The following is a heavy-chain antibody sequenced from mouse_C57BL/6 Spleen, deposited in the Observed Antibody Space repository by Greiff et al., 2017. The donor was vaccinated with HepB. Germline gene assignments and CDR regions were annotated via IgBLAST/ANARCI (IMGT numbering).Heavy chain of an antibody. D-gene: IGHD2-14*01. CDR3: AIVRRGYFDV. J-gene: IGHJ1*03. CDR1: GYTFTSYT. Sequence: VQLVESGAELARPGASVKMSCKASGYTFTSYTMHWVKQRPGQGLEWIGYINPSSGYTKYNQKLKDKATLTADKSSITAYIQLSSLTSSDSAVYYCAIVRRGYFDVWGTGTTVTVSS. CDR2: INPSSGYT. V-gene: IGHV1-4*01.